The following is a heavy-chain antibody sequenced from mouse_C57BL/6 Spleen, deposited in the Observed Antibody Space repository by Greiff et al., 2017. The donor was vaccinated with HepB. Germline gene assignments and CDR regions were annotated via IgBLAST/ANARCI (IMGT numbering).Heavy chain of an antibody. CDR1: GYTFTSYW. Sequence: QVQLKQSGAELAKPGASVKLSCKASGYTFTSYWMHWVKQRPGQGLEWIGYINPSSGYTKYNQKFKDQATLTADKSSSTAYMQLSSLTYEDSAVYYCARGSRYFDVWGTGTTVTVAS. CDR2: INPSSGYT. V-gene: IGHV1-7*01. CDR3: ARGSRYFDV. J-gene: IGHJ1*03.